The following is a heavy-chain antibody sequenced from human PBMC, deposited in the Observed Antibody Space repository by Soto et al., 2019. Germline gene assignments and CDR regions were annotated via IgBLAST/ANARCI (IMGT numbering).Heavy chain of an antibody. Sequence: EVQLVESGGGLVKPGGSLRLSCAASGFTFSSYSMNWVRQAPGKGLEWVSSISSSSSYIYYADSVKGRFTISRDNAKNSLDVQMNSLRAEDTAVYYCARDYYDSSGYWGGMDVWGQGTTVTVSS. CDR3: ARDYYDSSGYWGGMDV. J-gene: IGHJ6*02. CDR2: ISSSSSYI. D-gene: IGHD3-22*01. V-gene: IGHV3-21*01. CDR1: GFTFSSYS.